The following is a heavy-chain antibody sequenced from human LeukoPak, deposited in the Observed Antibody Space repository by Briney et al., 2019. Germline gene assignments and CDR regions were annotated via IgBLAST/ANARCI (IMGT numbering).Heavy chain of an antibody. V-gene: IGHV1-69*13. J-gene: IGHJ4*02. Sequence: ASVKVSCKASGGTFSSYAISWVRQAPGQGLEWMGGIIPIFGTANYAQKFQGRVTITADESTSTAYMELSSLRSEDTAVYYCARAKHGYCSGGSCYSILGYWGQGTLVTVSS. CDR2: IIPIFGTA. CDR1: GGTFSSYA. CDR3: ARAKHGYCSGGSCYSILGY. D-gene: IGHD2-15*01.